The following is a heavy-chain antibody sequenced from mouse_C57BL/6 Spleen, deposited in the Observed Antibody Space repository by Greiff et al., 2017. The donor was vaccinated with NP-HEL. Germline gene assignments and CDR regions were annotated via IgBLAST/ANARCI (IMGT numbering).Heavy chain of an antibody. V-gene: IGHV7-3*01. CDR1: GFTFTDYY. Sequence: EVKLMESGGGLVQPGGSLSLSCAASGFTFTDYYMSWVRQPPGKALEWLGFIRNKANGYTTEYSASVKGRFTISRDNSQSILYLQMNALRAEDSATYYCARYKLYWYFDVWGTGTTVTVSS. CDR2: IRNKANGYTT. CDR3: ARYKLYWYFDV. J-gene: IGHJ1*03.